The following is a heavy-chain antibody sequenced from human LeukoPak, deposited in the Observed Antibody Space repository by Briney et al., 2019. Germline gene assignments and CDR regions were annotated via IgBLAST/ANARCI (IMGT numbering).Heavy chain of an antibody. CDR3: ATRLQLEGGMDV. J-gene: IGHJ6*02. CDR1: GGTFSSYA. Sequence: GASVKVSCKASGGTFSSYAISWVRQAPGQGLEWMGRIIPILGIANYAQKFQGRVTITADKSTSTAYIELSSLRSEDTAVYYCATRLQLEGGMDVWGQGTTVTVSS. V-gene: IGHV1-69*04. D-gene: IGHD1-1*01. CDR2: IIPILGIA.